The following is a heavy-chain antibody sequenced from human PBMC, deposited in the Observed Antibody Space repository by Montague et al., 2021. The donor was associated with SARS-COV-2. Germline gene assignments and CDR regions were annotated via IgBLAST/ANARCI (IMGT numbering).Heavy chain of an antibody. CDR2: ISSESTYI. V-gene: IGHV3-21*01. CDR1: GFTFSSFS. Sequence: SLRLSCAASGFTFSSFSMNWVRQAPGKSLEWVASISSESTYILYAESVRGRFTVSRDNAQNLLFLQMNSLRAEDTALYYCARFETSKFYSSGVDVWGQGTTVTVSS. D-gene: IGHD2-15*01. J-gene: IGHJ6*02. CDR3: ARFETSKFYSSGVDV.